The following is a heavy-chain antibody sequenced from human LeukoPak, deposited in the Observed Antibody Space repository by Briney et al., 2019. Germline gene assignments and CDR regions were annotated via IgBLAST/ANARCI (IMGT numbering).Heavy chain of an antibody. CDR1: GYTFTSYG. J-gene: IGHJ4*02. V-gene: IGHV1-18*01. D-gene: IGHD3-22*01. Sequence: ASVRVSCKASGYTFTSYGITWVRQAPGQGLEWMGWISAYNGHTNYAQNLQGRVTMTTDTSTSTAYMELRSLRSDDTAMYYCARVAQHRYYYDTSDYRYYFDYWGQGTLVTVSS. CDR3: ARVAQHRYYYDTSDYRYYFDY. CDR2: ISAYNGHT.